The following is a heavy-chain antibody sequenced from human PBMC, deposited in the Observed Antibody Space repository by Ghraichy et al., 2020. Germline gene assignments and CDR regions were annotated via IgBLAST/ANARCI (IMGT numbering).Heavy chain of an antibody. J-gene: IGHJ6*02. CDR2: INPSGGST. CDR1: GSPFTSSD. D-gene: IGHD3-22*01. V-gene: IGHV1-46*01. CDR3: AKAYYYDRSGSGYYYYYGMDV. Sequence: ASVKVSCKTSGSPFTSSDMHWVRQSPVLVLEWMGIINPSGGSTTYAQKFRGRVTMTRDTSTSTVYMELGSLRSEDTAVYYCAKAYYYDRSGSGYYYYYGMDVWGQGTTVTVSS.